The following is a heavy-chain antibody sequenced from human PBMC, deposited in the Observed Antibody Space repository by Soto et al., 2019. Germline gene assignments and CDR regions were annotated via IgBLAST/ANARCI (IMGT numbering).Heavy chain of an antibody. CDR1: GFTLTTYT. V-gene: IGHV3-21*01. J-gene: IGHJ6*02. CDR3: VRERGLSSFYGMDV. CDR2: ITSSSGHI. Sequence: ESGGGLVKPGGSLRLSCEASGFTLTTYTMSWVRQASGKGLEWVSSITSSSGHIYYADSVKGRFTISRDNARNSLYLQMNSLRAEDTAVYYCVRERGLSSFYGMDVWGQGTTVTVSS. D-gene: IGHD3-10*01.